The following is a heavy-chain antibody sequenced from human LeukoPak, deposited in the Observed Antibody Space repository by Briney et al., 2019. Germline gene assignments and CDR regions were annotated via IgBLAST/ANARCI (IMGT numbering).Heavy chain of an antibody. J-gene: IGHJ6*03. CDR2: IYYSGST. CDR1: GGSLNRYY. CDR3: ARVGTSGWSDYYYYYYMDV. V-gene: IGHV4-59*01. D-gene: IGHD6-19*01. Sequence: SETLSLTCTVSGGSLNRYYWSWLRQPPRKGLGRIGPIYYSGSTNYNPSLKSRVTISVDTSKNPFSLKLSSVTAADTAVYYCARVGTSGWSDYYYYYYMDVWGKGTTVTISS.